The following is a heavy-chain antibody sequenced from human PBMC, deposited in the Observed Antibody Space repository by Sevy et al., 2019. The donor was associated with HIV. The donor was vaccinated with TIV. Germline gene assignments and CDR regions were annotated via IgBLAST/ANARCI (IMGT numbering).Heavy chain of an antibody. CDR3: ARGPLRYCTSTSCYEGDYYYYGMDV. CDR2: IWSDGNMK. J-gene: IGHJ6*02. CDR1: GFTFSNYG. Sequence: GGSLRLSCAASGFTFSNYGIHWVRQPPGKGLEWVAVIWSDGNMKYYADSVKGRFTISRDNSKNTLFLQMNSLRAEDTAVYYCARGPLRYCTSTSCYEGDYYYYGMDVWGQGTTVTVSS. D-gene: IGHD2-2*01. V-gene: IGHV3-33*01.